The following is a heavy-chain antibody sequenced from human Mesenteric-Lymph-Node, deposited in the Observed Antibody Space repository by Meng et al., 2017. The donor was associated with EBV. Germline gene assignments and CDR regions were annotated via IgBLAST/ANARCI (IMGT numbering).Heavy chain of an antibody. J-gene: IGHJ4*02. V-gene: IGHV3-74*01. CDR2: FKSDGSIT. CDR3: ARSAPAPDY. CDR1: GXTLRRYC. D-gene: IGHD6-25*01. Sequence: EVXRLEXGGVXVPPGXXPSLSCSAXGXTLRRYCMHWGRQALGKGLVWVSRFKSDGSITRYADSVKGRFTISRDKAKNTLYVQMNSLRAEDTAVHYCARSAPAPDYWGQGTLXTVSS.